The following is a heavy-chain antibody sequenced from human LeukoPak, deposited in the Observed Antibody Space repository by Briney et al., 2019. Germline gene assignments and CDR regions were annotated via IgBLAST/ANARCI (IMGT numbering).Heavy chain of an antibody. J-gene: IGHJ4*02. CDR2: IGIRGDT. D-gene: IGHD1-26*01. CDR3: AKDRGGVGATFDY. V-gene: IGHV3-13*01. CDR1: GFTFIDYD. Sequence: GGSLRLSCAASGFTFIDYDMHWVRQVIGKGLEWVSAIGIRGDTHYSGSVKGRFTISRENAESSLYQQMNSLRAEDTALYYCAKDRGGVGATFDYWGQGTLVTVSS.